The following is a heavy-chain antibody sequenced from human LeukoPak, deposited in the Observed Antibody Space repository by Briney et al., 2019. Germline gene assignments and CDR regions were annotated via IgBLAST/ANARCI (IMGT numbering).Heavy chain of an antibody. CDR2: INWNSGSV. D-gene: IGHD3-22*01. J-gene: IGHJ4*02. CDR3: AKGTGGYYGPFDS. Sequence: GGSLRLSCAASGFTFSSYAMSWVRQAPGKGLEWVSGINWNSGSVDFADSVKGRFTTSRDNAKNSLYLQMNSLRAEDTALYYCAKGTGGYYGPFDSWGQGTLVTVSS. V-gene: IGHV3-9*01. CDR1: GFTFSSYA.